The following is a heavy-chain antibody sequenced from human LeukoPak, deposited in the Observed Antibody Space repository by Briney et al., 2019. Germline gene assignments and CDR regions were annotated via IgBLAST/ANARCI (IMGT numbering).Heavy chain of an antibody. CDR2: TNPNSGGT. J-gene: IGHJ4*02. CDR3: AISDGTYEHYFGY. CDR1: GYTFTSYG. V-gene: IGHV1-2*02. D-gene: IGHD1-26*01. Sequence: ASVKVSCKASGYTFTSYGIGGVRQAPGQGLEWMGWTNPNSGGTNYAQKFQGRVTMTRDTPITTAYMELSRLRSDDTAVYYCAISDGTYEHYFGYWGQGTPVTVSS.